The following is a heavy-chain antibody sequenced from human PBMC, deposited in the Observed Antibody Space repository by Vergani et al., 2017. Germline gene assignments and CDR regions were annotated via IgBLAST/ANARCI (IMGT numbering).Heavy chain of an antibody. Sequence: EVHLLESGGGLVQSGGSLRLSCAASGFTFSNSAVSWVRQAPGRGLAWVSSISGPGLSTYYADSVKGRFSISRDNSKNTVFLQMHSLGAEDTAVYYCARXVRDCGGDCHYFDYWGQGTLVTVSS. D-gene: IGHD2-21*01. CDR2: ISGPGLST. V-gene: IGHV3-23*01. J-gene: IGHJ4*02. CDR1: GFTFSNSA. CDR3: ARXVRDCGGDCHYFDY.